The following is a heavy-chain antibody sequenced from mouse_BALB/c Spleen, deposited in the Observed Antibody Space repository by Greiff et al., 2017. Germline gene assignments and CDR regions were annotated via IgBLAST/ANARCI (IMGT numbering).Heavy chain of an antibody. CDR2: ISSGSSTI. CDR3: ARGAYYGSSYPYAMDD. Sequence: EVQGVESGGGLVQPGGSRKLSCAASGFTFSSFGMHWVRQAPEKGLEWVAYISSGSSTIYYADTVKGRFTISRDNPKNTLFLQMTSLRSEDTAMYYCARGAYYGSSYPYAMDDWGQGTSVTVSS. CDR1: GFTFSSFG. J-gene: IGHJ4*01. D-gene: IGHD1-1*01. V-gene: IGHV5-17*02.